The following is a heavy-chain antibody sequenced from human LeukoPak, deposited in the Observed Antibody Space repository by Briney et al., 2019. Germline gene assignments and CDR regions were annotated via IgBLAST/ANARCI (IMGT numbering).Heavy chain of an antibody. D-gene: IGHD1-26*01. CDR1: GFTFSSYE. CDR3: ARDGGGSYPLPPQLDY. J-gene: IGHJ4*02. CDR2: ISSSGSTI. Sequence: QPGGSLRLSCAASGFTFSSYEMNWVRQAPGKGLEWVSYISSSGSTIYYADSVKGRFTISRDSSKNTLYLQMNSLRAEDTAVYYCARDGGGSYPLPPQLDYWGQGTLVTVSS. V-gene: IGHV3-48*03.